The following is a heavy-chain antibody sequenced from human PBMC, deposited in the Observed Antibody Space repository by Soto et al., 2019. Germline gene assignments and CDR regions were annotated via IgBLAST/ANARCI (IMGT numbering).Heavy chain of an antibody. CDR3: AKDIRGRGTVSSAFDI. J-gene: IGHJ3*02. D-gene: IGHD3-16*01. Sequence: EVQLVESGGGLVQPGRSLRLSCAASGFTFDDYAMHWVRQAPGKGLEWVSGISWHSGSIGYADSVKGRFTISRDNAKNSLYVQMNSLRVKDTALYYCAKDIRGRGTVSSAFDIWGQGTMVTVSS. CDR2: ISWHSGSI. V-gene: IGHV3-9*01. CDR1: GFTFDDYA.